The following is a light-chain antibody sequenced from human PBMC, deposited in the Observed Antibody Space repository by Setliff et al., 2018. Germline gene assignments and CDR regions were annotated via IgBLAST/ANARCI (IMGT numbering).Light chain of an antibody. CDR1: SSNMGAGSS. Sequence: QSALTQPPSVSGAPGQRVTISCTGSSSNMGAGSSVHWYQQLPGTAPKLLIYGDTNRPSGVPDRFSGSKSGTSASLAITGLQAEDEADYYCQSYDSSLPGYVFGTGTKVTVL. CDR3: QSYDSSLPGYV. CDR2: GDT. V-gene: IGLV1-40*01. J-gene: IGLJ1*01.